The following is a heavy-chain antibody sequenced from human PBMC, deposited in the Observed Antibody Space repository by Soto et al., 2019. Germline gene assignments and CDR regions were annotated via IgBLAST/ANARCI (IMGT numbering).Heavy chain of an antibody. CDR3: ARDKAWFGEFHPSLGMDV. J-gene: IGHJ6*02. V-gene: IGHV4-31*03. D-gene: IGHD3-10*01. Sequence: SETLSLTCTVSGGSISSSSYYWGWIRQPPGKGLEWIGYIYYSGSTYYNPSLKSRVTISVDTSKNQFSLKLSSVTAADTAVYYCARDKAWFGEFHPSLGMDVWGQGTTVTVSS. CDR2: IYYSGST. CDR1: GGSISSSSYY.